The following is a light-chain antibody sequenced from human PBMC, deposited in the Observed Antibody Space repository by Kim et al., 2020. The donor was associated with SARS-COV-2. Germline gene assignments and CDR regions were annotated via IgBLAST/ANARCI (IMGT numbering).Light chain of an antibody. V-gene: IGKV3-15*01. Sequence: SMSPGERATLSCRASQSVNSNLAWYQQKPGQAPRLLIHGVSTRAPGLPARFSGSGSGSEFSLSISSLESEDFAVYYCQQYNAWPYTFGQGTKLEI. CDR1: QSVNSN. CDR3: QQYNAWPYT. CDR2: GVS. J-gene: IGKJ2*01.